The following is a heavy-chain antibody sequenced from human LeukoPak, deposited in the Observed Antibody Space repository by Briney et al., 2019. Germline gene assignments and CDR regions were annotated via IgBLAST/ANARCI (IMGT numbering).Heavy chain of an antibody. CDR3: TRRRGGGEFDY. V-gene: IGHV3-73*01. J-gene: IGHJ4*02. Sequence: SGGSLKPSCAASGFIFSGSAMHWVRQASGKGLEWVGRIRINDNSDATAYGPSVRGRFTISRDDSKNTTYLQMNSLKTEDTAVYYCTRRRGGGEFDYWGQGTLVTVSS. CDR2: IRINDNSDAT. CDR1: GFIFSGSA. D-gene: IGHD3-10*01.